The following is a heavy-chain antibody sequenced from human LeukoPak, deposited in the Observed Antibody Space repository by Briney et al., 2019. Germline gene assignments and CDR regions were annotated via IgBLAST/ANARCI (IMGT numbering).Heavy chain of an antibody. D-gene: IGHD6-19*01. CDR3: VRENSGWYRSALGRETAYYYYYYMDV. CDR1: GFTFSSYW. Sequence: GGSLRLSCAASGFTFSSYWMSWVRQAPGKGLEWVANIKQDGSEKYYVDPVKGRFTISRDNAKNSLYLQMNSLRAEDTAVYYCVRENSGWYRSALGRETAYYYYYYMDVWGKGTTVTVS. V-gene: IGHV3-7*01. J-gene: IGHJ6*03. CDR2: IKQDGSEK.